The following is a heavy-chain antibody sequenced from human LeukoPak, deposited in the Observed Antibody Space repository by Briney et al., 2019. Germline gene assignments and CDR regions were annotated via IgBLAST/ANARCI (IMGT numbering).Heavy chain of an antibody. CDR1: GFTFSSFA. Sequence: PGGSLRLSCAASGFTFSSFALSWVRQAPGKGLEWVSSISGSGGSTSYADSVKGRFTISRDISTNTLYLQMNSLKASDTAMYYCARQDGDSAYYFDYWGQGTLVTVSS. D-gene: IGHD2-21*02. J-gene: IGHJ4*02. CDR2: ISGSGGST. V-gene: IGHV3-23*01. CDR3: ARQDGDSAYYFDY.